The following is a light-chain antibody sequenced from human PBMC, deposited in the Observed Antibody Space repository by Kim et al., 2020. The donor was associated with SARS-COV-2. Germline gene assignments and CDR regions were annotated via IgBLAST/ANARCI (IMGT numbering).Light chain of an antibody. J-gene: IGLJ1*01. CDR2: DVS. V-gene: IGLV2-14*03. CDR1: SRDVGGYNS. Sequence: GQSITISGTGTSRDVGGYNSVSWYQQHPGKAPKLMIYDVSERASGVSNRFSGSQSGNTASLTISGLRAEDEADYYCSSHTTSSTYVFGSGTKVTVL. CDR3: SSHTTSSTYV.